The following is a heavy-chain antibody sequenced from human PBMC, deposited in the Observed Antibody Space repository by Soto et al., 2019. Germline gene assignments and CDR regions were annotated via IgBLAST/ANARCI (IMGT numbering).Heavy chain of an antibody. Sequence: EVQVAETGGGLIQPGGSLRLSCAVSGFTVSSNYIRWVRQPPGKGPEWVSDIYSGGSTYYADSVKGRFTISRDNSKNTMYLQMHSRRAVDTAVYYCARVRDGHKPTWVDLWCQGNRVTVSS. CDR3: ARVRDGHKPTWVDL. J-gene: IGHJ5*02. CDR2: IYSGGST. CDR1: GFTVSSNY. D-gene: IGHD1-26*01. V-gene: IGHV3-53*02.